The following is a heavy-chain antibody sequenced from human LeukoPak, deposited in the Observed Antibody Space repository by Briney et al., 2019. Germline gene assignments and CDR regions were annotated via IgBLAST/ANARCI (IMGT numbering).Heavy chain of an antibody. CDR1: GFTFSSYA. J-gene: IGHJ6*02. Sequence: PGGSLRLSCAASGFTFSSYAMSWVRQAPGKGLEWVSLISGSGGSTYYADSVKGRFTISRDNSKNTLYLQMNSLRAEDTAVYYCAKLNDNYYYYGMGVWGQGTTVTVSS. CDR3: AKLNDNYYYYGMGV. CDR2: ISGSGGST. V-gene: IGHV3-23*01. D-gene: IGHD2-8*01.